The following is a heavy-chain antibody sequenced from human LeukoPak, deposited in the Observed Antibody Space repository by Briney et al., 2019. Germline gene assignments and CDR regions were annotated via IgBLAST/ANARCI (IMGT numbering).Heavy chain of an antibody. CDR2: IIPIFGTA. V-gene: IGHV1-69*05. CDR3: ASGGPFGVGGFDY. D-gene: IGHD3-3*01. J-gene: IGHJ4*01. Sequence: ASVKVSCKASGGTFSSYAISWVRQAPGQGLEWMGGIIPIFGTANYAQKFQGRVTITTDESTSTAYMELSSLRSEDTAVYYCASGGPFGVGGFDYWGQEPWSPSPQ. CDR1: GGTFSSYA.